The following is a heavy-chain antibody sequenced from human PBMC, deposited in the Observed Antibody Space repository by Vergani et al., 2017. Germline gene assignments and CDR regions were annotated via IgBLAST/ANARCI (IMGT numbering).Heavy chain of an antibody. V-gene: IGHV3-21*01. D-gene: IGHD4-17*01. Sequence: EVQLVESGGGLVKPGGSLRLSCAASGFTFSSYSMNWVRQAPGKGLEWVSSISSSSSYIYYADSVKGRFTISRDNAKNSLYLQMNSLRAEDTAVYYCAKQAHYGDYCSDYWGQGTLVTVSS. CDR1: GFTFSSYS. CDR2: ISSSSSYI. J-gene: IGHJ4*02. CDR3: AKQAHYGDYCSDY.